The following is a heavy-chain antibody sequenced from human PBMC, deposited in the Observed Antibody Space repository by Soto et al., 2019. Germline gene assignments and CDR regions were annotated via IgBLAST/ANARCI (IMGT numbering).Heavy chain of an antibody. D-gene: IGHD3-22*01. Sequence: PGESLKISCKGSVYSFTSYWVSGVRQMPWKGLEWMGRIDPSDSYTNYSPSFQGHVTISADKSISTAYLQWSSLKASDTAMYYCARRPNYYDSSGYGAFDIWGQGTMVTVSS. J-gene: IGHJ3*02. CDR3: ARRPNYYDSSGYGAFDI. CDR2: IDPSDSYT. V-gene: IGHV5-10-1*01. CDR1: VYSFTSYW.